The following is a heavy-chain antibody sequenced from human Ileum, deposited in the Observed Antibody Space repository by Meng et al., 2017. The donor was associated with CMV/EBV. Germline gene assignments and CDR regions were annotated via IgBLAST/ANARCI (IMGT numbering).Heavy chain of an antibody. J-gene: IGHJ4*02. V-gene: IGHV3-21*03. CDR1: GFSISIYA. Sequence: EVQLVESGGGLVEPGGSLRLSCAASGFSISIYAMNWVRQAPGKGLEWISYISRGSDNIAYADSVKGRFTISRDNAKNSLYLQMDSLRAEDTALYYCATDKDWDFDYWGQGTLITVSS. CDR3: ATDKDWDFDY. D-gene: IGHD3-9*01. CDR2: ISRGSDNI.